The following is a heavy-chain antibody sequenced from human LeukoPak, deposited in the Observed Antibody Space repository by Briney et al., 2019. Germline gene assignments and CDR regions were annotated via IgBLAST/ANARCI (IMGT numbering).Heavy chain of an antibody. CDR3: ARRLTQYDCFDP. J-gene: IGHJ5*02. V-gene: IGHV6-1*01. D-gene: IGHD2-2*01. CDR2: TYYRTTWYN. CDR1: GDSFSSNSVT. Sequence: SQTLSHTCAISGDSFSSNSVTWNSIRQSASRGLEWLGRTYYRTTWYNDCAVSVRGRITVNPDTSKNQFSLHLNSVTPEDTAVYYCARRLTQYDCFDPRGQGILVTVSS.